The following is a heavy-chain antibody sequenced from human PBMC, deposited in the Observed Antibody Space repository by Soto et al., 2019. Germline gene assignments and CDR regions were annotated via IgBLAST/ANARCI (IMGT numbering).Heavy chain of an antibody. J-gene: IGHJ5*02. CDR2: IKSKTDGGTT. V-gene: IGHV3-15*01. Sequence: EVQLVESGGGLVKPGGSLRLSCAASGFTFSNAWMSWVRQAPGKGLEWVGRIKSKTDGGTTDYAAPVKGRFTISRDDSKNTLSLQMNSMKTEDPAVYYCTTGADIVVVPAALPTEIDNWFDPWGQGTLVTVSS. CDR3: TTGADIVVVPAALPTEIDNWFDP. CDR1: GFTFSNAW. D-gene: IGHD2-2*01.